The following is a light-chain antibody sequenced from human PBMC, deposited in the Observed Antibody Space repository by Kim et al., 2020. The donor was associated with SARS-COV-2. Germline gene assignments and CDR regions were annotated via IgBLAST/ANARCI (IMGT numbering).Light chain of an antibody. CDR1: QSISSW. V-gene: IGKV1-5*03. Sequence: LSASIRDRDTITCRASQSISSWLTWYQQKPGIAPKLLIYKASSLESGFTSRFSGSGSGTEFALTISSLQPDDFATYYCQQYNSWTFGQVTKVDIK. CDR2: KAS. J-gene: IGKJ1*01. CDR3: QQYNSWT.